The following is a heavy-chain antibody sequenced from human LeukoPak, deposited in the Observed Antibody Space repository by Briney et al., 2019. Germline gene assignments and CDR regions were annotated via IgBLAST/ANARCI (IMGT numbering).Heavy chain of an antibody. CDR1: GYSFTSNY. J-gene: IGHJ4*02. CDR3: ARDQEAFDY. V-gene: IGHV1-46*01. CDR2: IYPRDGST. Sequence: GASVKVSCKASGYSFTSNYIHWVRQAPGQGLEWMGMIYPRDGSTSYAQKFQGRVTVTRDTSTSTAHMELSGLRSEDTAVYYCARDQEAFDYWGQGTLVTVSS.